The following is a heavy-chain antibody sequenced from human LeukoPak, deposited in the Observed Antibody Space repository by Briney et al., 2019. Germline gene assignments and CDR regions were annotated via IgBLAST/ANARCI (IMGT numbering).Heavy chain of an antibody. V-gene: IGHV4-59*08. J-gene: IGHJ4*02. CDR1: GGSISSYY. D-gene: IGHD2-2*01. Sequence: SETLSLSCTVSGGSISSYYWSWIRQPPGKGLEWIGYIYYSGSTNYNPSLKSRVTISVDTSKNQFSLKLSSVTAADTAVYYCATVVPAALTQEDFWGQGTLVTVSS. CDR3: ATVVPAALTQEDF. CDR2: IYYSGST.